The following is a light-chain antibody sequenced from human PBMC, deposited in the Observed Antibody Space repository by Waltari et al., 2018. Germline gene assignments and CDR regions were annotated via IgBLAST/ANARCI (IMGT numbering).Light chain of an antibody. Sequence: EILMTQSPGTLYVSPGGRANFPCRASQSVNTNLARYQQKPGQAPRLLIYGASARATGIPARFSGSGSGTEFTLTISSMQSEDFAIYSCQQYNNWPPTFGGGTKVEIK. V-gene: IGKV3-15*01. CDR3: QQYNNWPPT. J-gene: IGKJ4*01. CDR1: QSVNTN. CDR2: GAS.